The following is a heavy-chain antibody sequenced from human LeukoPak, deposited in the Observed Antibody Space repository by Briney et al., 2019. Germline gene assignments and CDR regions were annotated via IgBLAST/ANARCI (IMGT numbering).Heavy chain of an antibody. Sequence: PSGTLRLTCAASGFTFSSYSINWVRHAPAPGLELVSSISSSSYIYYAYSVKGRFTIYRDNAKNSLYVQMNSPRAEDTAVYYCARSFLSIAAAATDYWGKGTQVTVSS. J-gene: IGHJ4*02. CDR1: GFTFSSYS. CDR3: ARSFLSIAAAATDY. CDR2: ISSSSYI. D-gene: IGHD6-13*01. V-gene: IGHV3-21*01.